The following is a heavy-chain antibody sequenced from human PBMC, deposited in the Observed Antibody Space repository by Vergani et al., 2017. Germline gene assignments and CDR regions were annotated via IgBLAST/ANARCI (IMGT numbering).Heavy chain of an antibody. CDR2: IIPIFGTA. V-gene: IGHV1-69*01. J-gene: IGHJ6*02. D-gene: IGHD2-21*01. Sequence: QVQLVQSGAEVKKPGSSVKVSCKASGGTFSSYAISWVRQAPGQGLEWMGGIIPIFGTANYAQKFQGRVTITADESTSTAYMELSSLRSDDTAVYYCAXDPLPVVVHYYYYGMDVWGQGTTVTVSS. CDR3: AXDPLPVVVHYYYYGMDV. CDR1: GGTFSSYA.